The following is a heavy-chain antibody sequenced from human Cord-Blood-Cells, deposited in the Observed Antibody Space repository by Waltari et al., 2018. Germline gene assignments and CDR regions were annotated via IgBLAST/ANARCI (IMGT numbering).Heavy chain of an antibody. J-gene: IGHJ5*02. CDR2: INPNSSGT. CDR1: GYTFTGYY. V-gene: IGHV1-2*06. D-gene: IGHD1-1*01. CDR3: ARLLRGTTGTNWFDP. Sequence: QVQLVQSGAEVKKPGASVKVSCKASGYTFTGYYMHWVRQAPGQGLEWMGRINPNSSGTNYAQKFQGRVTMTRDTSISTAYMELSRLRSDDTAVYYCARLLRGTTGTNWFDPWGQGTLVTVSS.